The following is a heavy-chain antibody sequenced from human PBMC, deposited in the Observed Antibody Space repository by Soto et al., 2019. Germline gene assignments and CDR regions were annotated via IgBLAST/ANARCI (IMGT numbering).Heavy chain of an antibody. Sequence: QVQLVQSGAEVKKPGSSVTVSCKASGGTFSSYTISWVRQAPGQGLEWMGGIIPIFGTANYAQKFQGRVTITADDSTSTAYMEWSSLRSEDTAVYCASGNHRWLQLWYFDLWGRGTLVTVSS. CDR2: IIPIFGTA. J-gene: IGHJ2*01. V-gene: IGHV1-69*12. D-gene: IGHD5-12*01. CDR3: ASGNHRWLQLWYFDL. CDR1: GGTFSSYT.